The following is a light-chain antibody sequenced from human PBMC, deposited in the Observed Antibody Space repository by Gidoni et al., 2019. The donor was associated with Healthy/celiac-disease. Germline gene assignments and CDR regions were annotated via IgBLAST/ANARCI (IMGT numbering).Light chain of an antibody. Sequence: DIVLTQSHDSLAVSLGERATINCKSSPSVLYSSNNKNYLAWYQQKPGQPPKLLIYWASTRESGVPDRFSGSGSGTDFTLTISSLQAEDVAVYYCQQYYSTPPTFGQGTKVEIK. CDR1: PSVLYSSNNKNY. CDR3: QQYYSTPPT. J-gene: IGKJ1*01. V-gene: IGKV4-1*01. CDR2: WAS.